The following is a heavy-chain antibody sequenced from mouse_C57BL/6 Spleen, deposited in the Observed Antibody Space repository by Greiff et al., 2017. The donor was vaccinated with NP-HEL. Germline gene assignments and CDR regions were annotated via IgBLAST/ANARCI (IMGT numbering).Heavy chain of an antibody. V-gene: IGHV2-2*01. CDR1: GFSLTSYG. D-gene: IGHD3-3*01. CDR3: AREGKWGFDY. J-gene: IGHJ2*01. Sequence: QVQLQQSGPGLVQPSQSLSITCTVSGFSLTSYGVHWVRQSPGKGLEWLGVIWSGGSTDYNAAFIFRLSISKDNSKSQVCFKMNSLQADDTAIYYCAREGKWGFDYWGQGTTLTVSS. CDR2: IWSGGST.